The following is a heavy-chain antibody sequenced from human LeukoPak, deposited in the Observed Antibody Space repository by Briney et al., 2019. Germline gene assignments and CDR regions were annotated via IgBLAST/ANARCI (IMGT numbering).Heavy chain of an antibody. J-gene: IGHJ4*02. D-gene: IGHD3-3*01. V-gene: IGHV3-7*01. CDR2: IKQDGSEK. CDR1: GFTFSSYW. CDR3: ARDFFLEWLLSGDY. Sequence: GGSLRLSCAASGFTFSSYWMSWVRQAPGEGLEWVDNIKQDGSEKYYVDSVKGRFTISRDNAKNSLYLQMNSLRAEDTAVYYCARDFFLEWLLSGDYWGQGTLVTVSS.